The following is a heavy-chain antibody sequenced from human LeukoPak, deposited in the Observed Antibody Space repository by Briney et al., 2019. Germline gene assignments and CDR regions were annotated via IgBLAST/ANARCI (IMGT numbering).Heavy chain of an antibody. D-gene: IGHD4-17*01. V-gene: IGHV3-23*01. J-gene: IGHJ4*02. CDR3: AKDLDYATCGYYFDY. CDR2: IGAGGTFT. Sequence: GGSLRLSCTASGFTFSSYAMNWVRQAPGTGLEWVSGIGAGGTFTYHADSVKGRFPISRDNSRNTLYLQMNSLRAGDTAVYYCAKDLDYATCGYYFDYWGQGTLVTVSS. CDR1: GFTFSSYA.